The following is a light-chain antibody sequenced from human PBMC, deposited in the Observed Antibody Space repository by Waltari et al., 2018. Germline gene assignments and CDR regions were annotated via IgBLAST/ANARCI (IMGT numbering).Light chain of an antibody. J-gene: IGLJ1*01. Sequence: QSALTQPASVSGSPGQSITISCTGTSSDVGGYNYGPWYPQHPGKGPKLLSYDVSNRPAGFPSRVSGSKSGNTASLTISGLQAEDEADYYGSSYTSSNSYVFGTGTKVTVL. CDR3: SSYTSSNSYV. CDR2: DVS. CDR1: SSDVGGYNY. V-gene: IGLV2-14*03.